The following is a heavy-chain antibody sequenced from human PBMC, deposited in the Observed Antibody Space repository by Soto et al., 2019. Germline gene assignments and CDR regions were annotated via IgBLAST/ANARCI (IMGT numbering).Heavy chain of an antibody. V-gene: IGHV1-69*02. CDR2: IIPILGIA. J-gene: IGHJ6*03. Sequence: SVKVSCKASGGTFSSYTISWVRQAPGQGLEWMGRIIPILGIANYAQKFQGRVTITADKSTSTAYMELSSLRSEDTAVYYCARAEPEEYYDFWSGYSRYYYYYMDVWGKGTTVTVSS. D-gene: IGHD3-3*01. CDR3: ARAEPEEYYDFWSGYSRYYYYYMDV. CDR1: GGTFSSYT.